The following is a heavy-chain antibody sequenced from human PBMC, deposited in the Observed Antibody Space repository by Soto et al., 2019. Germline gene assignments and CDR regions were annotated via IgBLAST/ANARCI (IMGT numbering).Heavy chain of an antibody. D-gene: IGHD3-3*02. CDR1: GYTFTSYG. CDR3: ARVPPSLHFWSGYPLRWFDP. J-gene: IGHJ5*02. V-gene: IGHV1-18*01. Sequence: ASVKVSCKASGYTFTSYGISWVRQAPGQGLEWMGWISAYNGNTNYAQKLQGRVTMTTDTSTSTAYMELRSLRSDDTAVYYCARVPPSLHFWSGYPLRWFDPWGQGTLVTVSS. CDR2: ISAYNGNT.